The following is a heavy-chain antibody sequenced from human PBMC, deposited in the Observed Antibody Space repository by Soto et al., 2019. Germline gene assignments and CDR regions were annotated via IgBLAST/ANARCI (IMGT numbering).Heavy chain of an antibody. J-gene: IGHJ4*02. CDR2: IYYSGST. V-gene: IGHV4-39*02. Sequence: PSETLSLTCTVSGGSISSSSYYWGWIRQPPGKGLEWIGSIYYSGSTYYNPSLKSRVTISVDTSKNQFSLKLSSVTAADTAVYYCAIDYSAAEIGYFDYWGQGTPVTVSS. D-gene: IGHD2-2*01. CDR3: AIDYSAAEIGYFDY. CDR1: GGSISSSSYY.